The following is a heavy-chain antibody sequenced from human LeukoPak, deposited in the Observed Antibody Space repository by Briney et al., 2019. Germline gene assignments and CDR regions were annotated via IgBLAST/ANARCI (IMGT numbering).Heavy chain of an antibody. CDR1: AFTGYY. V-gene: IGHV1-46*01. D-gene: IGHD1-14*01. J-gene: IGHJ4*02. CDR2: INPSGGST. Sequence: ASVKVSCKASAFTGYYMHWVRQAPGQGFEWMGMINPSGGSTTYARKFQGRVTMTRDTSTSTVYMELSSLRSEDTAVYYCARDRRGSYKYYFDDWGQGTLVTVSS. CDR3: ARDRRGSYKYYFDD.